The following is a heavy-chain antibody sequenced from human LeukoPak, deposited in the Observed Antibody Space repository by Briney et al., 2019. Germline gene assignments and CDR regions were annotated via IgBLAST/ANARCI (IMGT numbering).Heavy chain of an antibody. CDR3: AGGGEGYYFDY. J-gene: IGHJ4*02. CDR1: GGTFSSYA. D-gene: IGHD3-16*01. CDR2: IIPIFGTA. Sequence: SVKVSCKASGGTFSSYAISWVRQAPGQGLEWMGRIIPIFGTANYAQKFQGRVTITTDESTSTAYMELSSLRSEDTAVYYCAGGGEGYYFDYWGQGALVTVSS. V-gene: IGHV1-69*05.